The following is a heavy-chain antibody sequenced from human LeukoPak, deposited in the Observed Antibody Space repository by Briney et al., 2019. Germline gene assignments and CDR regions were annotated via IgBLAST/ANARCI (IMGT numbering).Heavy chain of an antibody. Sequence: ASVKVSCKASGYTFTSYDINWVRQATGQGLEWMGWMNPNSGNTGYAQKFQGRVTMTRNTSISTAYMELSSLRSEDTAVYYCARDIVEVVAATDLYYYYGMDVWGQGTTVTVSS. V-gene: IGHV1-8*01. J-gene: IGHJ6*02. CDR1: GYTFTSYD. CDR2: MNPNSGNT. D-gene: IGHD2-15*01. CDR3: ARDIVEVVAATDLYYYYGMDV.